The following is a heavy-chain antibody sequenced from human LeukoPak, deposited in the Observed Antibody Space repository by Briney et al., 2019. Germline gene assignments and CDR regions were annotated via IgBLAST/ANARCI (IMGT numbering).Heavy chain of an antibody. CDR3: ARGGESIAAAGNFDY. Sequence: PSATLSLTCTASGGSINSYYWGWIRQPPGKGLEWIGYIYYSGSTNYNPSLTSRATISVDTSKNQFSLKLSSVTAADTAVYYCARGGESIAAAGNFDYWGQGTLVTVSS. V-gene: IGHV4-59*01. J-gene: IGHJ4*02. D-gene: IGHD6-13*01. CDR1: GGSINSYY. CDR2: IYYSGST.